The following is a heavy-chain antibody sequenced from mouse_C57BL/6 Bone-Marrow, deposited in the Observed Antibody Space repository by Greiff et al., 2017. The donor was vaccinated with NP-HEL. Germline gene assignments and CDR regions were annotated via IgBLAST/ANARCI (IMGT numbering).Heavy chain of an antibody. D-gene: IGHD2-3*01. J-gene: IGHJ3*01. CDR2: INPSNGGT. Sequence: QVQLKESGTELVKPGASVKLSCKASGYTFTSYWMHWVKQRPGQGLEWIGNINPSNGGTNYNEKLKSKATLTVDKSSSTAYMQLSSLTSEDSAVYYCARYDGYYVFFAYWGQGTLVTVSA. CDR3: ARYDGYYVFFAY. V-gene: IGHV1-53*01. CDR1: GYTFTSYW.